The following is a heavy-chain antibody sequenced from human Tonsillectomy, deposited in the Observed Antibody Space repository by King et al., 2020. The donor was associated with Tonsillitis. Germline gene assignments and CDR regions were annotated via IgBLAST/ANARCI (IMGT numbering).Heavy chain of an antibody. CDR1: GGSISSYY. J-gene: IGHJ3*02. CDR3: ARGPDYTYAFDI. D-gene: IGHD4-11*01. Sequence: QLQESGPGLVKPSETLSLTCTVSGGSISSYYWSWIRPPQGKGLEWIGYIYYSGSTNYNPSLKSRVTISVDTSKNQFSLKLSSVTAADTAVYYCARGPDYTYAFDIWGQGTMVTVSS. CDR2: IYYSGST. V-gene: IGHV4-59*01.